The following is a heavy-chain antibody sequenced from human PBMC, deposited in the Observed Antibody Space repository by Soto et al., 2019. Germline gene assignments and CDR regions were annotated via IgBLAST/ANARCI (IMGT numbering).Heavy chain of an antibody. V-gene: IGHV3-21*01. CDR1: GFTFSSYT. D-gene: IGHD3-22*01. CDR3: ARLLYYYDTSGYSH. J-gene: IGHJ4*02. Sequence: GGSLSLSCAASGFTFSSYTMNWVRQAPGKGLEWVSSISISSSYIYYADSVKGRFTISRDNAKNSLYLQMNSLRAEDTAVYYCARLLYYYDTSGYSHWGQGTLVPVSS. CDR2: ISISSSYI.